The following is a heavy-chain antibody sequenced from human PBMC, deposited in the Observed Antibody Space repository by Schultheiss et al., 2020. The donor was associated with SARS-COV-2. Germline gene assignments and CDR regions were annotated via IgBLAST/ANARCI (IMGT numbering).Heavy chain of an antibody. CDR2: IYTSGST. D-gene: IGHD3-10*01. CDR1: GGSISSGGYY. CDR3: ARDSISRRYYYGSGSYSRGNYFDY. Sequence: SQTLSLTCTVSGGSISSGGYYWSWIRQPAGKGLEWIGRIYTSGSTNYNPSLKSRVTMSVDTSKNQFSLKLSSVTAADTAVYYCARDSISRRYYYGSGSYSRGNYFDYWGQGTLVTVSS. V-gene: IGHV4-61*02. J-gene: IGHJ4*02.